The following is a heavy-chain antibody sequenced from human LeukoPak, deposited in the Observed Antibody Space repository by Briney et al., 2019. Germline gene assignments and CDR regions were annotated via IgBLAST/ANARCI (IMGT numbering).Heavy chain of an antibody. D-gene: IGHD3-22*01. CDR1: GYTFTNYG. J-gene: IGHJ4*02. CDR2: ISAYNGHT. Sequence: ASVKVSCKASGYTFTNYGISWVRQAPGQGLEWMGWISAYNGHTKYAQKLQGRVTMTTDTSTSTAYMELRSLRSDDTAVYYCARDPANYYDSSGYYYWWGQGTLVTVSS. CDR3: ARDPANYYDSSGYYYW. V-gene: IGHV1-18*01.